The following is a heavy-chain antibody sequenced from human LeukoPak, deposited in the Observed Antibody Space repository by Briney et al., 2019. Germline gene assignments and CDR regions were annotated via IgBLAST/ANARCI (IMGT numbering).Heavy chain of an antibody. CDR3: ARDQVVVAAIYFDY. D-gene: IGHD2-15*01. J-gene: IGHJ4*02. V-gene: IGHV3-7*01. Sequence: GGSLRLSCAASGFTFSSYWMSWVRQAPGKGLEWVANIKQDGSEKYYVDSAKGRFTISRDNAKNSLYLQMNSLRAEDTAVYYCARDQVVVAAIYFDYWGQGTLVTVSS. CDR1: GFTFSSYW. CDR2: IKQDGSEK.